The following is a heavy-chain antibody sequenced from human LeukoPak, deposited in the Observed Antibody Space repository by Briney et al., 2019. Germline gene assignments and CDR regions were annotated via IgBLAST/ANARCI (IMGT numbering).Heavy chain of an antibody. CDR2: ISSSGSTI. Sequence: GGSLRLSCAASGFTFSSYGLSWVRQAPGKGLEWVSYISSSGSTIYYADTVKGRFTISRDNAKNSLYLQMNSLRAEDTAVYYCAELGITMIGGVWGKGTTVTISS. J-gene: IGHJ6*04. V-gene: IGHV3-48*04. D-gene: IGHD3-10*02. CDR3: AELGITMIGGV. CDR1: GFTFSSYG.